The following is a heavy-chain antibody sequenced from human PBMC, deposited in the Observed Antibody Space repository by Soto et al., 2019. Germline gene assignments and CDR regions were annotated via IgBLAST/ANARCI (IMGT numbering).Heavy chain of an antibody. V-gene: IGHV4-30-4*01. J-gene: IGHJ5*02. CDR3: GRDKASKFYDSRNYDPHFDP. Sequence: PSETLSLTSTVSGGSINTDYYWSCLRQPPGKGLEWIGHIYYSGGTFKSPSLQSRLTMSVDTSKNQFSLKLSSVTAADTAVYYCGRDKASKFYDSRNYDPHFDPWGQGTPVTVYS. CDR2: IYYSGGT. D-gene: IGHD3-22*01. CDR1: GGSINTDYY.